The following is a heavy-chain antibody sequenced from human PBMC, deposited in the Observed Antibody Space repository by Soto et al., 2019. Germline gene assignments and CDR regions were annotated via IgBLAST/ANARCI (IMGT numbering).Heavy chain of an antibody. J-gene: IGHJ4*02. D-gene: IGHD6-13*01. CDR3: AREESSSEFDY. Sequence: ASVKVSCKASGGTFSSYTISWVRQAPGQGLEWMGRIIPILGIANYAQKFQGRVTITADKSTSTAYMELSSLRSEDTAVYYCAREESSSEFDYWGQGTLVTVSS. V-gene: IGHV1-69*04. CDR2: IIPILGIA. CDR1: GGTFSSYT.